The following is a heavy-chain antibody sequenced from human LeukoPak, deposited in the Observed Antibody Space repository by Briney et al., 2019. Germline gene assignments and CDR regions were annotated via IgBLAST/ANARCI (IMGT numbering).Heavy chain of an antibody. CDR2: ISGSGGST. V-gene: IGHV3-23*01. J-gene: IGHJ4*02. Sequence: GGSLRLSCAASGFTFRSYAMSWVRQSPGKGLEWVSAISGSGGSTYYADSVRGRFTISRDNSKNTLCLQMNSLRAEDTAVYYCAKESLRVLHYWGQGTLVTVSS. CDR1: GFTFRSYA. CDR3: AKESLRVLHY. D-gene: IGHD5-12*01.